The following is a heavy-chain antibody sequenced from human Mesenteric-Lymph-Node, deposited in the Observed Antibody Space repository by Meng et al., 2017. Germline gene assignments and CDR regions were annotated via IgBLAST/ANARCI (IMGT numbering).Heavy chain of an antibody. J-gene: IGHJ4*02. V-gene: IGHV4-34*01. CDR3: ARGGGNSWYIDY. CDR2: INHSGST. Sequence: QVQLQQLGAGLLKPSEPLSLTCAVHGGSFSGYDWIWIRQPPGQGLEWIGEINHSGSTNYNPSLKSRVTISVDTSKNQFSLKLSSVTAADTAVYYCARGGGNSWYIDYWGQGTLVTVSS. D-gene: IGHD6-13*01. CDR1: GGSFSGYD.